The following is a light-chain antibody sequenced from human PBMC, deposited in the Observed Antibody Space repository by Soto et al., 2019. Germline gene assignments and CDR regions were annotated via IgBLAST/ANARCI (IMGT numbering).Light chain of an antibody. CDR1: NANIGNNK. V-gene: IGLV1-44*01. CDR2: SSN. J-gene: IGLJ1*01. CDR3: ATWDDSLHGYV. Sequence: QSVLTQPPSASTTPGQRVTISCSGSNANIGNNKVNWYQQLPGTAPKLLIYSSNQRPSGVPDRFSGSKAGTSASLAISGLQSEDEANYYCATWDDSLHGYVFGAGTKLTVL.